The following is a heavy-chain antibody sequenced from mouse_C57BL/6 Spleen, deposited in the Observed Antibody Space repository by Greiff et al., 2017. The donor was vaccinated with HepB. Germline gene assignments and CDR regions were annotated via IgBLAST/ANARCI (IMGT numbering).Heavy chain of an antibody. J-gene: IGHJ4*01. CDR1: GYTFTSYW. CDR3: AREGIGGAMDY. V-gene: IGHV1-69*01. CDR2: IDPSDSYT. Sequence: QVQLQQPGAELVMPGASVKLSCKASGYTFTSYWMHWVKQRPGQGLEWIGEIDPSDSYTNYNQKFKGKSTLTVDKSSSTAYMQLSSLTSEDSAVYYCAREGIGGAMDYWGQGTSVTVSS.